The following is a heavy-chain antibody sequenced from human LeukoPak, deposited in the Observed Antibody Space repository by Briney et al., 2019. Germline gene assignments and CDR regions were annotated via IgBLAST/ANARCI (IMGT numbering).Heavy chain of an antibody. CDR2: ISSSGSTI. Sequence: GGSLRLSCAASGFTFSTYSMNWVRQAPGKGLEWVSYISSSGSTIYYADSVKGRFTISRDNAKNSLYLQMNSLRAEDTAVYYCARGGSGWPWDYWGQGTLVTVSS. CDR1: GFTFSTYS. V-gene: IGHV3-48*03. J-gene: IGHJ4*02. CDR3: ARGGSGWPWDY. D-gene: IGHD6-19*01.